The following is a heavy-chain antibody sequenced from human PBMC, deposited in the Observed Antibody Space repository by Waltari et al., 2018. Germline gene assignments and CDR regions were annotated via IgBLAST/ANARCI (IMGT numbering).Heavy chain of an antibody. D-gene: IGHD1-7*01. J-gene: IGHJ6*03. Sequence: QVQLQESGPGLVKPSETLSLTCTVSGGSIRSSPCSWILPPAGKGLEWIGRIYTSGITSYNPSLKSRVTMSLDTSKNQFSLKLSSVTAADTAVYYCASSGGTKYYYYMDVWGKGTTVTVSS. CDR1: GGSIRSSP. CDR2: IYTSGIT. CDR3: ASSGGTKYYYYMDV. V-gene: IGHV4-4*07.